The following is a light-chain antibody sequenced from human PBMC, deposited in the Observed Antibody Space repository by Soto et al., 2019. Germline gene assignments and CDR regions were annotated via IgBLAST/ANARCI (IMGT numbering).Light chain of an antibody. CDR3: QQRNIWPPVT. Sequence: EIVLTQSPATLSLSPGERATLSCRASQSVSSYLAWYQQKPGQAPRLLIYDASTRATGIPPRFSGSGSGTDFTLTISSLEPEDSAVYYCQQRNIWPPVTFGQGTRLEIK. V-gene: IGKV3-11*01. J-gene: IGKJ5*01. CDR1: QSVSSY. CDR2: DAS.